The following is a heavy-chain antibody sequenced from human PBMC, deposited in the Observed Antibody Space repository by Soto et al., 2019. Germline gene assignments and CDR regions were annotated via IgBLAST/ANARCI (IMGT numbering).Heavy chain of an antibody. CDR3: ARDENVWYSPFDP. CDR1: GFTFSSYC. CDR2: IKQEGREK. D-gene: IGHD2-15*01. J-gene: IGHJ5*02. Sequence: PGGSLTLSCAASGFTFSSYCMRCVRPVPGKGREWVANIKQEGREKYYMDSGKGRFTISRDNAKNSLYLQMNSLRAEDTAVYYCARDENVWYSPFDPWGQGTLVTVSS. V-gene: IGHV3-7*03.